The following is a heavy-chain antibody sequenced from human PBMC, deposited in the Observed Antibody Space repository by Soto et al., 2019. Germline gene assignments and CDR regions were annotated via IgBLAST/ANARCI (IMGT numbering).Heavy chain of an antibody. CDR3: TREDKSYGYDH. D-gene: IGHD5-18*01. CDR2: ISYSGST. V-gene: IGHV4-59*06. J-gene: IGHJ4*02. Sequence: PSETLSLTCTVSGGSISSYYWNWVRQYPGKGLEWIGCISYSGSTYYSPSLKSRVTISVDTSENQFSLKLSSVTAADTAVYYCTREDKSYGYDHWGQGTLVTVSS. CDR1: GGSISSYY.